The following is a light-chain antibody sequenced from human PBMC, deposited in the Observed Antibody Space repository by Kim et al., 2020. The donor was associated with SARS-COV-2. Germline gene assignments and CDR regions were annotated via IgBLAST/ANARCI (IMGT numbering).Light chain of an antibody. CDR3: QQYDNWPPNT. V-gene: IGKV3-15*01. J-gene: IGKJ2*01. CDR2: DAS. CDR1: QNIGGA. Sequence: GYQAERAPLSCRASQNIGGALAWYQQKPGQAPRLLIYDASTRATGVPARFSGSRSGTEFILTISSLQPDDFAVYYCQQYDNWPPNTFGQGTKLEIK.